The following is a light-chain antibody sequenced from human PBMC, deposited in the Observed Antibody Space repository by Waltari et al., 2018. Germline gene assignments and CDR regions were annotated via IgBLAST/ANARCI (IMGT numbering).Light chain of an antibody. V-gene: IGKV4-1*01. J-gene: IGKJ4*01. Sequence: DIVMTQSPDSLAVSLGERATINCKSRQSVLYSSNNKNYLAWYQHKPGQPPKLLIYWASTRESGVPDRFSGSGSGTDFTLTISSLQAEDVAVYYCQQYYSTPFTFGGGTKVEIK. CDR3: QQYYSTPFT. CDR1: QSVLYSSNNKNY. CDR2: WAS.